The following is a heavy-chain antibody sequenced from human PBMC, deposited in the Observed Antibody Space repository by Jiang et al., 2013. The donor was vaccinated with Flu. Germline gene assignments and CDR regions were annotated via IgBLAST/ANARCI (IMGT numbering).Heavy chain of an antibody. D-gene: IGHD3-22*01. CDR2: ISYDGSNK. Sequence: VAVISYDGSNKYYADSVKGRFTXSRDNSKNTLYLQMNSLRAEDTAVYYCAKEEGYYYDSSGYYYGGYYFDYWGQGTLVTVSS. CDR3: AKEEGYYYDSSGYYYGGYYFDY. V-gene: IGHV3-30*18. J-gene: IGHJ4*02.